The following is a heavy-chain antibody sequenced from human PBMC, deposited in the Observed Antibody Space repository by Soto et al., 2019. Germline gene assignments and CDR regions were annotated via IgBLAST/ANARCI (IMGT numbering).Heavy chain of an antibody. Sequence: EVQLVESGGGLVQPGGSLRLTCAASGFPFSIYSMNWVRQAPGKGLEGSSYINSDTNTIKYADSVKGRFTISRDNAKNLVYLQMTSLRDEDTAVYFCARSVEGHFDYWGQGTVFPVSS. D-gene: IGHD6-19*01. CDR2: INSDTNTI. CDR3: ARSVEGHFDY. V-gene: IGHV3-48*02. J-gene: IGHJ4*02. CDR1: GFPFSIYS.